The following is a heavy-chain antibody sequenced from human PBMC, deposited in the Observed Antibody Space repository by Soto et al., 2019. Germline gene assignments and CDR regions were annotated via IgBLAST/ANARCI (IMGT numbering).Heavy chain of an antibody. D-gene: IGHD5-18*01. J-gene: IGHJ6*02. CDR3: ARDPDGWIPRRGGVYGMDV. V-gene: IGHV3-33*01. Sequence: QVHLVESGGSVVQPGTSLSLSCAASGFTFSDHAMYWVRQAPGKGLEWVAVIWNDGLQKFYEESVKGRLTISSDNSKNILYMQTNDLRVEDRGVYYFARDPDGWIPRRGGVYGMDVWGQGTTVTVSS. CDR2: IWNDGLQK. CDR1: GFTFSDHA.